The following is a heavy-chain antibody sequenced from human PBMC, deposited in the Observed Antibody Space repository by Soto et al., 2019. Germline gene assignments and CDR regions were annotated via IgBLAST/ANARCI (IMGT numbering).Heavy chain of an antibody. CDR1: GFTFSSYG. CDR2: IWYDGSNK. CDR3: ARGQFDESSGGFDY. J-gene: IGHJ4*02. D-gene: IGHD3-22*01. Sequence: QVQLVESGGGVVQPGRSLRLSCAASGFTFSSYGMHWVRQAPGKGLEWVTVIWYDGSNKYYADSVKGRFAISRDNSKNTLYLQMNSLRAEVTAVYYCARGQFDESSGGFDYWGQGTLVTVSS. V-gene: IGHV3-33*01.